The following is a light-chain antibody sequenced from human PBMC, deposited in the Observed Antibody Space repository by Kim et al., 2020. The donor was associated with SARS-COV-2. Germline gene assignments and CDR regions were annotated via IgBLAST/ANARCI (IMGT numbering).Light chain of an antibody. J-gene: IGKJ2*01. CDR2: AAS. Sequence: SASTGDRVTITLRASQGISSYLAWYQQKPGKAPKLLIYAASTLQSGVPSRFSGSGSGTDFTLTISCLQSEDFATYYCQQYYSYPPAFGQGTKLEI. V-gene: IGKV1-8*01. CDR3: QQYYSYPPA. CDR1: QGISSY.